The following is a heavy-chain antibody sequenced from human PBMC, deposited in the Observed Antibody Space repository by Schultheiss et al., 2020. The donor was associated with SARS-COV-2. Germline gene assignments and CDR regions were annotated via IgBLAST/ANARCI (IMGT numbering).Heavy chain of an antibody. CDR3: AREDSSGYYYSY. CDR2: IYQSGNT. D-gene: IGHD3-22*01. J-gene: IGHJ4*02. Sequence: SQTLSLTCTVSGGSISSGSYYWSWIRQPAGKGLEWIGSIYQSGNTYYRPSLKSRVTISVDTSKNQFSLKLSSVTAADTAVYYCAREDSSGYYYSYWGQGTLVTVSS. CDR1: GGSISSGSYY. V-gene: IGHV4-61*02.